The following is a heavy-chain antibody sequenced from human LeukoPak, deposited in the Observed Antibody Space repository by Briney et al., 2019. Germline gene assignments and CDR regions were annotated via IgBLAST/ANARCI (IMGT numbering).Heavy chain of an antibody. CDR2: INHSGST. Sequence: SETLSLTCAVYGGSFSGYYWSWTRQPPGKGLEWIGEINHSGSTNYNPSLKSRVTISVDTSKNRFSLKLSSVTAADTAVYYCARRPDILTGKFDYWGQGTLVTVSS. J-gene: IGHJ4*02. CDR3: ARRPDILTGKFDY. CDR1: GGSFSGYY. V-gene: IGHV4-34*01. D-gene: IGHD3-9*01.